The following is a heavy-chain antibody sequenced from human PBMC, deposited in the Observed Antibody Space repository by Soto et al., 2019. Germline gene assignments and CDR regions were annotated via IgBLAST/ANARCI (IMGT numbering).Heavy chain of an antibody. CDR2: INPNSGGT. J-gene: IGHJ4*02. CDR1: GCTFTGYY. V-gene: IGHV1-2*02. CDR3: ARASSVVVVAANFDY. Sequence: RASVKVSCKASGCTFTGYYMHWVRQAPGQGLEWMGWINPNSGGTNYAQKFQGRVTMTRDTSISTAYMELSRLRSDDTAVYYCARASSVVVVAANFDYWGQGTLVTVSS. D-gene: IGHD2-15*01.